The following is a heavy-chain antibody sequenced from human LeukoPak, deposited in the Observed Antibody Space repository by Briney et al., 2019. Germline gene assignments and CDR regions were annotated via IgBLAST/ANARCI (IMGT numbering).Heavy chain of an antibody. CDR3: ATVWRIADPFDH. V-gene: IGHV3-23*01. CDR2: ISGSGDVK. Sequence: PGGSLRLSCALSGITFSNHGMNWVRQAPGKGLEWVSGISGSGDVKWYADSVKGRFIISRDNSKNTLYLQMNSLRAEDTAVYYCATVWRIADPFDHWGQGTLVTVSS. J-gene: IGHJ4*02. CDR1: GITFSNHG. D-gene: IGHD6-13*01.